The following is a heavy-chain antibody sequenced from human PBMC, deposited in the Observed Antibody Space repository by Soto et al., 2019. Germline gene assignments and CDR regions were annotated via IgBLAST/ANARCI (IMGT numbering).Heavy chain of an antibody. Sequence: SGPTLVNPTQTLTLTCTFSGFSLNSNGMCVNWIRQPPGKALEWLALIDWDDDKYYSTSLKTRLTISRDTSKNQVVLTMTNMDPVDTATYYCARTSALPXXXXHGMDVWGQGTTVTVSS. CDR3: ARTSALPXXXXHGMDV. CDR1: GFSLNSNGMC. V-gene: IGHV2-70*13. J-gene: IGHJ6*02. D-gene: IGHD6-6*01. CDR2: IDWDDDK.